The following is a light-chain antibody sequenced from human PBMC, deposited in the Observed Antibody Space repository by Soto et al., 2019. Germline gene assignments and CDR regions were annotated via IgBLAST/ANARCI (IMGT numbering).Light chain of an antibody. J-gene: IGKJ1*01. CDR3: QQFRNWPWT. Sequence: EIVLTQSPGTLSVSPGDRVTLSCRASQSISINLAWYQHKPGQAPRLIIHGASTRATGVPARISGSGSGTEFTLTISSLQSEDFAVYYCQQFRNWPWTFGQGTKVEVK. CDR2: GAS. V-gene: IGKV3D-15*01. CDR1: QSISIN.